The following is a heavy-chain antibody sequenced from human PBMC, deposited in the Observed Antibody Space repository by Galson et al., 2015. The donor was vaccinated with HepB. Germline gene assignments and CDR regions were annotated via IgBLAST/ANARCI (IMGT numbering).Heavy chain of an antibody. CDR1: GFSFSNYD. CDR2: IGSTGDT. V-gene: IGHV3-13*01. J-gene: IGHJ6*03. Sequence: SLRLSCAASGFSFSNYDIHWVRQATGEGLEWVSTIGSTGDTYYPGSAKGRFTISREDAKNSLYLQMNSLRAGDTAVYYCARGNSNIYYYMDVWGKGTTVTVSS. CDR3: ARGNSNIYYYMDV. D-gene: IGHD6-13*01.